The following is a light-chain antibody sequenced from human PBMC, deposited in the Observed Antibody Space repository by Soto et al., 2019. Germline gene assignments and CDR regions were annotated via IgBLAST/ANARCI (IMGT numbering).Light chain of an antibody. CDR3: HSYTSSSTRV. Sequence: QSALTQPASVSGSPGQSITISCSGTSSDVGGYSSVSWYQQHPGKAPQLMIYDVSNRPSGVSDRFSGSKSGNTASLTISGLQPEDEADYYCHSYTSSSTRVFGTGTKVTVL. J-gene: IGLJ1*01. V-gene: IGLV2-14*01. CDR1: SSDVGGYSS. CDR2: DVS.